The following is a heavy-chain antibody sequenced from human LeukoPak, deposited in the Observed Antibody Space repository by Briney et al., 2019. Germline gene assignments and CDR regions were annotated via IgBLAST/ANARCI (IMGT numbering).Heavy chain of an antibody. J-gene: IGHJ4*02. CDR2: ISSSSSSI. CDR1: GFTFSSYG. CDR3: AKEGAVAGMGY. D-gene: IGHD6-19*01. Sequence: GGSLRLSWEASGFTFSSYGLNWVRQAPGKGREWVSYISSSSSSIYYADSVKGRFTISRDNAKNSLYLQMNSLRAEDTAVYYCAKEGAVAGMGYWGQGTLVTVSS. V-gene: IGHV3-21*05.